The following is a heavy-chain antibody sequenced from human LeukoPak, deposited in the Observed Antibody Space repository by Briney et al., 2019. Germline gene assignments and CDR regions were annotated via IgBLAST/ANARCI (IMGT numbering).Heavy chain of an antibody. CDR3: ARSSRIAVAGND. V-gene: IGHV4-59*10. CDR2: IYTSGST. J-gene: IGHJ4*02. CDR1: GGSFSGYY. Sequence: PSETLSLTCAVYGGSFSGYYWSWIRQPAGKGLEWIGRIYTSGSTNYNPSLKSRVTMSVDTSKNQFSLKLSSVTAADTAVYYCARSSRIAVAGNDWGQGTLVTVSS. D-gene: IGHD6-19*01.